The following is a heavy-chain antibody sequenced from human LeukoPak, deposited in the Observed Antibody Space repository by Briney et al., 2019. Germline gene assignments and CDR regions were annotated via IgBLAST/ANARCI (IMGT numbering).Heavy chain of an antibody. V-gene: IGHV3-74*01. J-gene: IGHJ6*02. CDR2: INPDGSHT. Sequence: GGSLRLSCAASGLTFSNYWMHWVRRAPGKGLVWISRINPDGSHTSYADSVKGRFTISRDNAKNTLYLQMNSLRAEDAAVYFCTRDSYISNVYYGMDVWGQGATVTVSS. CDR3: TRDSYISNVYYGMDV. D-gene: IGHD1-26*01. CDR1: GLTFSNYW.